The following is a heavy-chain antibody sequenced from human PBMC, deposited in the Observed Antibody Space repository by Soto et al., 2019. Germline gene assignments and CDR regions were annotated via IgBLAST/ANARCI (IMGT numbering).Heavy chain of an antibody. Sequence: EVQLVESGGGLVQPGGSLRLSCAASGFTFSSYWMSWFRQAPGKGLEWVGNIKKDGSEKNYVDFVKGRFTISRDNAKNSLYLQMNSRRAEDTAVYYCARIASAGRGWDVWGQGTTVVVSS. V-gene: IGHV3-7*01. J-gene: IGHJ6*02. CDR3: ARIASAGRGWDV. CDR1: GFTFSSYW. CDR2: IKKDGSEK. D-gene: IGHD6-13*01.